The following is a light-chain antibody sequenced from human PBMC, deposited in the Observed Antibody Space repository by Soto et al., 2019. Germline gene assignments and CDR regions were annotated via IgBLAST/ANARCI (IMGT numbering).Light chain of an antibody. V-gene: IGKV3-20*01. J-gene: IGKJ5*01. Sequence: EIVLTQSPGTLSLSPGERVTLSCRASQTVTNDYLAWYQQKDGLAPRLLIYDASTRATGIPDRFSGSGSGPEYTLTISRLEPEDFAVYSCQQYGFSPISFGQGTRLELK. CDR1: QTVTNDY. CDR2: DAS. CDR3: QQYGFSPIS.